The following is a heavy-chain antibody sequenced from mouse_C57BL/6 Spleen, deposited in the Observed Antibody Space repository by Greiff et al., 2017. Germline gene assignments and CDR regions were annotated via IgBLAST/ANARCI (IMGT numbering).Heavy chain of an antibody. CDR2: ISNGGGST. Sequence: EVQLVESGGGLVQPGGSLKLSCAASGFTFSDYYMYWVRQTPEKRLEWVAYISNGGGSTYYPDTVKGGFTISRDNAKNTLYLQRSRLKSEDTAMYNCARDGGGYEGYYAMDYWGQGTSVTVSS. D-gene: IGHD2-2*01. J-gene: IGHJ4*01. V-gene: IGHV5-12*01. CDR1: GFTFSDYY. CDR3: ARDGGGYEGYYAMDY.